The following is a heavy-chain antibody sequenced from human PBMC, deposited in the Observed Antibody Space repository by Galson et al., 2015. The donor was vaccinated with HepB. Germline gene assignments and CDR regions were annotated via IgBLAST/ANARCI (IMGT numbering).Heavy chain of an antibody. D-gene: IGHD6-19*01. J-gene: IGHJ4*02. CDR3: ARDGMEQWLSPFDY. CDR2: ISYDGSNK. V-gene: IGHV3-30*04. Sequence: SLRLSCAASGFTFSSYATHWVRQAPGKGLEWVAVISYDGSNKYYADSVKGRFTISRDNSKNTLYLQMNSLRAEDTAVYYCARDGMEQWLSPFDYWGQGTLVTVSS. CDR1: GFTFSSYA.